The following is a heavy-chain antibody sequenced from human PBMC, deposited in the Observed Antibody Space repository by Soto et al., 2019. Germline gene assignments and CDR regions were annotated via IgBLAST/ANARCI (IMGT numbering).Heavy chain of an antibody. CDR3: ATDCSAESCYSN. D-gene: IGHD2-15*01. V-gene: IGHV3-33*07. J-gene: IGHJ4*02. CDR2: IWYDGSNK. CDR1: GFSFSNYG. Sequence: PGGSLRLSCAASGFSFSNYGMYWVRQAPGKGLEWVALIWYDGSNKYYADSVKGRFTISRDNSKNTLYLQLNSLRAEDTAVYYCATDCSAESCYSNWGQGTLVTSPQ.